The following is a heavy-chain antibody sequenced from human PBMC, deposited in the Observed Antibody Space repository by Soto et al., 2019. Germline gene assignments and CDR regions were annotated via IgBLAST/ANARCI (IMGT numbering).Heavy chain of an antibody. D-gene: IGHD3-22*01. CDR2: ISYDGSNK. V-gene: IGHV3-30-3*01. Sequence: GGSLRLSCAASGFTFSSYAMHWVRQAPGKGLEWVAVISYDGSNKYYADSVKGRFTISRDKSKNTLYMQMNSLRAEDKAVYYGARDLGLYYGSGGGPNGMDDWGQGTTVTVSS. J-gene: IGHJ6*02. CDR1: GFTFSSYA. CDR3: ARDLGLYYGSGGGPNGMDD.